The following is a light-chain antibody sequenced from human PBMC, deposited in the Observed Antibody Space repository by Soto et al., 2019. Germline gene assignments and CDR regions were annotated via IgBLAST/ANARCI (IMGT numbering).Light chain of an antibody. Sequence: QSALTQPASVSGSPGQSITISCTGTNSDVGNCNLVSWYQQHPGKAPKLMMYEVTKRPSGVSNRFSGSKSGNTASLTISGLQAEDEADYYCCSYAGSATWVFGGGTKLTVL. CDR1: NSDVGNCNL. V-gene: IGLV2-23*02. CDR2: EVT. J-gene: IGLJ3*02. CDR3: CSYAGSATWV.